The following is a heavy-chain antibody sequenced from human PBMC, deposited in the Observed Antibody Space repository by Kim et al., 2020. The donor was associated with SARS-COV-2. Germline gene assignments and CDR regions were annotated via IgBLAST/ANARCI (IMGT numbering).Heavy chain of an antibody. D-gene: IGHD3-3*01. Sequence: GGSLRLSCVGSGFTFSDYYMSWIRQAPGKGLEWVSYMSSSATTIYYADSVKGRFTISRDNAKNTLYLQMNSLRAEDTAVYYCATPPDFWSGYYRGMDVWGQGTTVTVSS. CDR2: MSSSATTI. CDR1: GFTFSDYY. V-gene: IGHV3-11*01. CDR3: ATPPDFWSGYYRGMDV. J-gene: IGHJ6*02.